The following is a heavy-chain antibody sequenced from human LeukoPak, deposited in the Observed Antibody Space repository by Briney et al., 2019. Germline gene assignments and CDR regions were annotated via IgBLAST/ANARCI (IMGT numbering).Heavy chain of an antibody. Sequence: GGSLRLSCAASGFTFSSYAMSWVRQAPGKGLEWVSAISGSGSSTYYADSVKGRFTISRDNSKNSLYLQMNSLRAEDAAVCYCAHAGDYGYFDYWGQGTLVTVSS. CDR3: AHAGDYGYFDY. D-gene: IGHD4-17*01. CDR1: GFTFSSYA. V-gene: IGHV3-23*01. J-gene: IGHJ4*02. CDR2: ISGSGSST.